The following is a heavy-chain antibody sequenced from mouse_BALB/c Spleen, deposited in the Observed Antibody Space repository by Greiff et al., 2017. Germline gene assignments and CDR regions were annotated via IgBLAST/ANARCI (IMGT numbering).Heavy chain of an antibody. J-gene: IGHJ4*01. CDR2: IWGDGST. V-gene: IGHV2-6-7*01. D-gene: IGHD2-2*01. CDR1: GFSLTGYG. Sequence: VKLMESGPGLVAPSQSLSITCTASGFSLTGYGVNWVRQPPGKGLEWLGMIWGDGSTDYNSALKSRLSISKDNSKSQVFLKMNSLQTDDTARYYCARVGLWLRGGAYYAMDYWGQGTSVTVAS. CDR3: ARVGLWLRGGAYYAMDY.